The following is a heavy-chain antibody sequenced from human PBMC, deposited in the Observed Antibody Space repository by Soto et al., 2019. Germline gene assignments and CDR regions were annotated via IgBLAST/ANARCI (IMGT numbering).Heavy chain of an antibody. J-gene: IGHJ4*02. Sequence: QLQLQESGSGLVKPSQTLSLTCAVSGGSISSGGYSWSWIRQPPGKGLEWIGYIYHSGSTYYNPSVKSQVTISVDRSKNQFSLKLSSVTAADPAVYYCASGPPFGRWGQGTLVTVSS. D-gene: IGHD3-3*01. V-gene: IGHV4-30-2*01. CDR1: GGSISSGGYS. CDR3: ASGPPFGR. CDR2: IYHSGST.